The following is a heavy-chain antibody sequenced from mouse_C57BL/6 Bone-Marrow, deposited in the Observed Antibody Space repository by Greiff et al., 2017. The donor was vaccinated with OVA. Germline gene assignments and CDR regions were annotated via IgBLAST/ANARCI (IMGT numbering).Heavy chain of an antibody. V-gene: IGHV1-81*01. D-gene: IGHD2-3*01. CDR1: GYTFTSYG. Sequence: QVQLKQSGAELARPGASVKLSCKASGYTFTSYGISWVKQRTGQGLEWIGEIYPRSGNTYYNEKFKGKATLTADKSSSTAYMELRSLTSEDSAVYFCARKDGYYGRFAYWGQGTLVTVSA. CDR2: IYPRSGNT. CDR3: ARKDGYYGRFAY. J-gene: IGHJ3*01.